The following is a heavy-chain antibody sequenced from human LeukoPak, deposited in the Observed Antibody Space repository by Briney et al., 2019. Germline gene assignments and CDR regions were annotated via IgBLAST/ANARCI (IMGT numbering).Heavy chain of an antibody. V-gene: IGHV4-59*01. Sequence: SETLSLTCTVSGGSISSYYWSWIRQPPGQGLEWIGYIYYSGSTNYNPSLKSRVTISVDTSKNQFSLKLSSVTAADTAVYYCARVYSSSWFIDYWGQGTLVTVSS. CDR3: ARVYSSSWFIDY. J-gene: IGHJ4*02. D-gene: IGHD6-13*01. CDR2: IYYSGST. CDR1: GGSISSYY.